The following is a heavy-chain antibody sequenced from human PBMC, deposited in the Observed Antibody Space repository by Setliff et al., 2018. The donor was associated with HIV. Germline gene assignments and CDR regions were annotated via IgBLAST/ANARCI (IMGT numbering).Heavy chain of an antibody. J-gene: IGHJ4*02. CDR1: GDSISGNYY. CDR3: ARYGPASVIWFGYLDY. D-gene: IGHD3-10*01. Sequence: PSETLSLTCTVSGDSISGNYYWACIRQPPGKGLEWIATVFSGGSSKYNPSPWSRVTISVDTSKNQFYLKMDSVTAADTAFYYCARYGPASVIWFGYLDYWGPGMSVTVSS. CDR2: VFSGGSS. V-gene: IGHV4-39*01.